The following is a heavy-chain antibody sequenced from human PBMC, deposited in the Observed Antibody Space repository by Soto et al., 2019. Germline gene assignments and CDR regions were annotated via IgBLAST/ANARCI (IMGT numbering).Heavy chain of an antibody. J-gene: IGHJ6*02. CDR2: INPNSGGT. Sequence: ASVKVSCKASGYTFTGYYMHWVRQAPGQGLERKGWINPNSGGTNYAQNFKGRVTMTRDTSISTAYMELSRLRSDDTAVYYCAMERVITENYYYYDGMDVWGQGTTVTVSS. V-gene: IGHV1-2*02. CDR3: AMERVITENYYYYDGMDV. D-gene: IGHD3-10*01. CDR1: GYTFTGYY.